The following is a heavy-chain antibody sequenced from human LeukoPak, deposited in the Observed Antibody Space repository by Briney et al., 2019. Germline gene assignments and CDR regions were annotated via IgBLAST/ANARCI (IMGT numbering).Heavy chain of an antibody. J-gene: IGHJ4*02. CDR3: ARGGGHLDC. Sequence: PGGSLRLSCAASGFSFSSYWMSWVRQAPGKGLEWVANIKQDGSDKYYLTSVRGRFTISRDNAKNSLFLQMNSLRVEDTAVYYCARGGGHLDCWDQGTLVTVSS. D-gene: IGHD4-23*01. V-gene: IGHV3-7*03. CDR2: IKQDGSDK. CDR1: GFSFSSYW.